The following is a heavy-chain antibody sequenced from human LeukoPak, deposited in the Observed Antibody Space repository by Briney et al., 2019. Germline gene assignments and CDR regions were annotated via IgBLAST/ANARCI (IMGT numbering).Heavy chain of an antibody. V-gene: IGHV1-2*02. CDR3: AVWFGELSRYY. CDR1: GYTFTGYY. CDR2: INPNSGGT. J-gene: IGHJ4*02. Sequence: ASVKVSCKASGYTFTGYYIHWVRQAPGQGLEWMGWINPNSGGTIYTQKFQARVTMTRDTSISTVYMELNRLRSDDTAVFYCAVWFGELSRYYWGQGTLVTVSS. D-gene: IGHD3-10*01.